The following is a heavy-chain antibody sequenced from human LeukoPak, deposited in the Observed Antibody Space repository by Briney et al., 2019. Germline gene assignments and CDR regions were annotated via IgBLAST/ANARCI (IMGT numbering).Heavy chain of an antibody. CDR3: AKARTPYNSGFDY. CDR2: ISASGSTT. J-gene: IGHJ4*02. D-gene: IGHD6-19*01. Sequence: GGSLRLSCAASGFTFTDYAMGWVRQAPGEGLEWASTISASGSTTYYADSVRGRFTISRDNSKNTLSLQMSSLRAEDTAVYYCAKARTPYNSGFDYWGQGTLVAVSS. V-gene: IGHV3-23*01. CDR1: GFTFTDYA.